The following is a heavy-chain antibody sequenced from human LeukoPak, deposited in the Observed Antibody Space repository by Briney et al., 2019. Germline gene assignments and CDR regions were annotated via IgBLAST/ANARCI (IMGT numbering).Heavy chain of an antibody. D-gene: IGHD2-15*01. CDR1: GGTFSSYA. V-gene: IGHV1-69*13. J-gene: IGHJ4*02. CDR3: ARGGGYCSGGSCYYFDY. Sequence: SVKVSFKASGGTFSSYAISWVRQAPGQGLEWMGGIIPIFGTANYAQKFQGRVTITADESTSTAYMELSSLRSEDTAVYYCARGGGYCSGGSCYYFDYWGQGTLVTVSS. CDR2: IIPIFGTA.